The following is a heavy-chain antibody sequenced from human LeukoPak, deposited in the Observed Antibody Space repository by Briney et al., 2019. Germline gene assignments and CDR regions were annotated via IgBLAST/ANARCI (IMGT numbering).Heavy chain of an antibody. Sequence: GGSLRLSCTTSGFTFAEHAMSWIRQAPGKGLEWVSYISSSGNTTYNADSVKGRFSITRDNAKNSLYLQMNSLRAEDTAVYYCARDGGSAWFLDYWGQGTLVTVSS. CDR2: ISSSGNTT. J-gene: IGHJ4*02. CDR3: ARDGGSAWFLDY. D-gene: IGHD6-19*01. CDR1: GFTFAEHA. V-gene: IGHV3-11*04.